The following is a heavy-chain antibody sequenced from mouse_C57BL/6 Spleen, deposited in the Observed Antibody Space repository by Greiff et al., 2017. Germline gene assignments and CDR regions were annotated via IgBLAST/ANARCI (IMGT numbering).Heavy chain of an antibody. V-gene: IGHV5-4*01. Sequence: EVQLVESGGGLVKPGGSLTLSCAASGFTFSSYALSWVRQTPEKRLEWVATISDGGSFTSYPENVKGRFTISRDNAKNNLYLQMSHLRSEDTAMYYCARDLGPGLFAYWGQGTLVTVSA. CDR1: GFTFSSYA. CDR2: ISDGGSFT. D-gene: IGHD4-1*01. CDR3: ARDLGPGLFAY. J-gene: IGHJ3*01.